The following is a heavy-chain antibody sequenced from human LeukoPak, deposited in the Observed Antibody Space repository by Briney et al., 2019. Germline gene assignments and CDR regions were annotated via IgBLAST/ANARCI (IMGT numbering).Heavy chain of an antibody. CDR1: GFTVSSNY. V-gene: IGHV3-11*04. Sequence: PGGSLRLSCAASGFTVSSNYMSWVRQAPGKGLEWVSYISSSGSTIYYADSVKGRFTISRDNAKNSLYLQMNSLRAEDTAVYYCASSRSGPPFDYWGQGTLVTVSS. CDR3: ASSRSGPPFDY. CDR2: ISSSGSTI. J-gene: IGHJ4*02.